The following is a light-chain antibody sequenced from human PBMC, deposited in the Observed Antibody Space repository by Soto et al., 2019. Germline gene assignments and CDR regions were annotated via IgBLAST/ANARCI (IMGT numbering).Light chain of an antibody. Sequence: RVLTQSPATLSASPGERATLSCRASQSVGYNLAWYQQKPGQSPRLLIYAASTRATGVPARFSGSGSGTEFTLTISSLQSEDFALYYCQQYNTWPPIFNFGPGTKVDIK. J-gene: IGKJ3*01. CDR1: QSVGYN. CDR2: AAS. CDR3: QQYNTWPPIFN. V-gene: IGKV3-15*01.